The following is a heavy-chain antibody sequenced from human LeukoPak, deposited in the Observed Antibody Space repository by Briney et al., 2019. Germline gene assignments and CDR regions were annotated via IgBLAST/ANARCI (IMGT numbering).Heavy chain of an antibody. CDR1: GGTFSSYA. V-gene: IGHV1-69*01. Sequence: SVKVSCKASGGTFSSYAISWVRQAPGQGLEWMGGIIPIFGTANYAQKFQGRVTITADESTSTAYMELSSLRSEDTAVHYCAAGFGPNDYYYGMDVWGQGTTVTVSS. D-gene: IGHD3-10*01. J-gene: IGHJ6*02. CDR3: AAGFGPNDYYYGMDV. CDR2: IIPIFGTA.